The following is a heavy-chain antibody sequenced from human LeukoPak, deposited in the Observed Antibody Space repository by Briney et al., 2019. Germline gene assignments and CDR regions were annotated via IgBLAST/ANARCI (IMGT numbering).Heavy chain of an antibody. Sequence: SETLSLTCTVSGGSISSGGYYWSWIRQPPGKGLEWIGYIYHSGSTYYNPSLKSRVTISVDTSKNQFSLKLSSVTTADTAVYYCARGQQWELFEDYWGQGTLVTVSS. J-gene: IGHJ4*02. D-gene: IGHD1-26*01. V-gene: IGHV4-30-2*01. CDR2: IYHSGST. CDR3: ARGQQWELFEDY. CDR1: GGSISSGGYY.